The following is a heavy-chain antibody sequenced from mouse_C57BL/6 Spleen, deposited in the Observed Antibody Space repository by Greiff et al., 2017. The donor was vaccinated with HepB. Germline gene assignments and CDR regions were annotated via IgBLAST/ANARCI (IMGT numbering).Heavy chain of an antibody. J-gene: IGHJ1*03. D-gene: IGHD1-1*01. V-gene: IGHV1-59*01. Sequence: QVQLQQPGAELVRPGTSVKLSCKASGYTFTSYWMHWVKQRPGQGLEWIGVIDPSDSYTNYNQKFKGKATLTVDTSSSTAYMQLSSLTSEDSAVYYCAREDGSSSNYWYFDVWGTGTTVTVSS. CDR1: GYTFTSYW. CDR3: AREDGSSSNYWYFDV. CDR2: IDPSDSYT.